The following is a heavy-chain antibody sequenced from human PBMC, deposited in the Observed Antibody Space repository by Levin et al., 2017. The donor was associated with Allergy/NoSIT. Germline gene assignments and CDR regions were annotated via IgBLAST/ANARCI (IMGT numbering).Heavy chain of an antibody. J-gene: IGHJ4*02. D-gene: IGHD4-17*01. V-gene: IGHV1-2*02. Sequence: ASVKVSCKASGYIFTDYYIHWVRQAPGQGLEWIGWINPNSGDTNLAQKFQGRVTMTRDTSISTAYMELSRLRSDDAAVYYCVRDSRGPVTDYGGQGTLVTVSS. CDR3: VRDSRGPVTDY. CDR1: GYIFTDYY. CDR2: INPNSGDT.